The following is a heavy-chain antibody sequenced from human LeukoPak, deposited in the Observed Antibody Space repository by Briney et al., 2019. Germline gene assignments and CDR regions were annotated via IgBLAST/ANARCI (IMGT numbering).Heavy chain of an antibody. Sequence: GGSLRLSCAASGFTFSSYGMHWVRQAPGKGLEWVAVISYDGSNKYYADSVKGRFTISRDNSKNTLYLQMNSLRAEDTAVYYCAKDLRAVVPVAMDYGGQGTLVTVSA. J-gene: IGHJ4*02. D-gene: IGHD2-2*01. CDR2: ISYDGSNK. CDR3: AKDLRAVVPVAMDY. V-gene: IGHV3-30*18. CDR1: GFTFSSYG.